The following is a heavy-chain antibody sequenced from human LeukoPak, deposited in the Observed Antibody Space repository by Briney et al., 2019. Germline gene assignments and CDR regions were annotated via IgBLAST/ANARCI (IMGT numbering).Heavy chain of an antibody. V-gene: IGHV1-18*01. J-gene: IGHJ4*02. CDR3: ARGWSGWRIFDY. CDR2: VSAYNGNT. D-gene: IGHD6-19*01. Sequence: GASVKVSCKASGYTFTSYGISWVRQAPGQGLEWMGWVSAYNGNTNYAQKPQGRVTMTTDTSTSTAYMELRSPRSDDTAVYYCARGWSGWRIFDYWGQGTLVTVSS. CDR1: GYTFTSYG.